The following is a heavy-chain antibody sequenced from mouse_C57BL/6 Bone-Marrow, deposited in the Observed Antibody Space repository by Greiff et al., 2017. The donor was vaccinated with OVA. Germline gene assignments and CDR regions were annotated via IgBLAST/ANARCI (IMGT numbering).Heavy chain of an antibody. CDR3: ARGDSHYFDY. Sequence: VQLQESGPELVKPGASVKISCKASGYAFSSSWMNWVKPRPGKGLEWIGRIYPGDGDNNYNGKFKGKATLTADKSSSTAYMQLSSLSSEDSAVYFCARGDSHYFDYWGQGTTLTVSS. J-gene: IGHJ2*01. CDR1: GYAFSSSW. D-gene: IGHD2-13*01. V-gene: IGHV1-82*01. CDR2: IYPGDGDN.